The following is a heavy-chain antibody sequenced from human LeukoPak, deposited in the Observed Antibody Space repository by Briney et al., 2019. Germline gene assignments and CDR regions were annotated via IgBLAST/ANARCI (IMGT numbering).Heavy chain of an antibody. J-gene: IGHJ3*01. CDR1: GFTFSSYE. D-gene: IGHD6-19*01. CDR2: ISGSGSTI. V-gene: IGHV3-48*03. CDR3: VRETWWKVAENDVFDV. Sequence: GGSLRLSCAASGFTFSSYEMNWVRQAPGKGLEWVSYISGSGSTIYYADSVKGRFTISRDNAKNSLYLQMNSLRAEDTAVYYCVRETWWKVAENDVFDVWGQGTMVTVSS.